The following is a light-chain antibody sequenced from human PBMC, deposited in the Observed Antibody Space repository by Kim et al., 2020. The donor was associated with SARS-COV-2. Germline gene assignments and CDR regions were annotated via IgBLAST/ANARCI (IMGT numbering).Light chain of an antibody. CDR2: MVS. CDR1: QSLVYSNGNIY. Sequence: PASISFISSQSLVYSNGNIYLNWLHQRPSQSPRRLIYMVSNRDSGVPDRFSGSGAGTDFTLQISRVEAEDVGVYYCMQGTHWPFTFGPGAKVDIK. J-gene: IGKJ3*01. CDR3: MQGTHWPFT. V-gene: IGKV2-30*01.